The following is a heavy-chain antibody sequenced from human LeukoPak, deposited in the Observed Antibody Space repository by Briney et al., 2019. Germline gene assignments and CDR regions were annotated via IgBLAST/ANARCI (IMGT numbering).Heavy chain of an antibody. Sequence: GRSLRLSCAASGFTFSNYEMNWVRQAPGKGLEWVSYISSSVSTIYHADSVKGRFTISRDNAKNSLYLQMNSLRAEDTAVYYCAREASGYSYGLDAFDIWGQGTMVTVSS. CDR1: GFTFSNYE. D-gene: IGHD5-18*01. CDR3: AREASGYSYGLDAFDI. CDR2: ISSSVSTI. J-gene: IGHJ3*02. V-gene: IGHV3-48*03.